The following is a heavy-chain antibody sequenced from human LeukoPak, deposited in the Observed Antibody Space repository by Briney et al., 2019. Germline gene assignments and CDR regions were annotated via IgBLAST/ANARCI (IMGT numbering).Heavy chain of an antibody. Sequence: GGSLRLSCAASGFTFTSYAMSWVRQAPGKGLEWVSAVSDSGGNTYYADSVKGRFTISRDNSKNTVHLQMNSLRAEDTAVYFCVEGGAPSYFDGSGDAYFDYWGQGTLVTVSS. CDR2: VSDSGGNT. J-gene: IGHJ4*02. CDR1: GFTFTSYA. D-gene: IGHD3-22*01. CDR3: VEGGAPSYFDGSGDAYFDY. V-gene: IGHV3-23*01.